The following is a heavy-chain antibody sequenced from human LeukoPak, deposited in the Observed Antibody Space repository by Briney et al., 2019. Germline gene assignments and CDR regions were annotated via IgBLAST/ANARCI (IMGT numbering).Heavy chain of an antibody. CDR2: INWNGGST. CDR3: ARVYYDFWSGYFDY. D-gene: IGHD3-3*01. V-gene: IGHV3-20*04. J-gene: IGHJ4*02. Sequence: GGSLRLSCAPSGFTFDDYGMSWVRQAPGKGLEWVSGINWNGGSTGYADSVKGRFTISRDNAKNSLYLQMNSLRAEDTALYYCARVYYDFWSGYFDYWGQGTLVTVSS. CDR1: GFTFDDYG.